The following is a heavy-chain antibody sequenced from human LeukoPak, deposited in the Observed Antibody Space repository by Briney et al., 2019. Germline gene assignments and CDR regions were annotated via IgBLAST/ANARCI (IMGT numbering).Heavy chain of an antibody. J-gene: IGHJ3*02. CDR1: GDSISSSSYY. D-gene: IGHD1-26*01. CDR2: IYYSGST. Sequence: SETLSLTCTVSGDSISSSSYYWGWIRQPPGKGLEWIGSIYYSGSTYYNPSLKGRVTVSLDTSKNHFSLKLNSVTAADTAVYYCATPSGNYYFGTFDSWGQGTMVTVSS. CDR3: ATPSGNYYFGTFDS. V-gene: IGHV4-39*02.